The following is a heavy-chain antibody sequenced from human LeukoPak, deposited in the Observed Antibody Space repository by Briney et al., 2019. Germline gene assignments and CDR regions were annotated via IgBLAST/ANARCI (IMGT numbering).Heavy chain of an antibody. V-gene: IGHV4-31*03. J-gene: IGHJ5*02. CDR2: IYYSGST. CDR3: ARDHHYGSGSYYTAWFDP. CDR1: GGSISSGGYY. D-gene: IGHD3-10*01. Sequence: SETLSLTCTVSGGSISSGGYYWSWIRQHPGKGLEWIGYIYYSGSTYYNPSPKSRVTISVDTSKNQFSLKLSSVTAADTAVYYCARDHHYGSGSYYTAWFDPWGQGTLVTVSS.